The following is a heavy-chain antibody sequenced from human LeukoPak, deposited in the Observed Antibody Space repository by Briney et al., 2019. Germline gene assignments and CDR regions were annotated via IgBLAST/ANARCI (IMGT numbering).Heavy chain of an antibody. CDR3: AREAITIFGVVRTQTTYGPHRFDP. V-gene: IGHV4-39*07. D-gene: IGHD3-3*01. CDR1: GGSISSSSYY. Sequence: SETLSLTCTVSGGSISSSSYYWGWIRQPPGKGLEWIGGIYYSGSTYYNPSLKSRVTISVDTSKNQFSLKLSSVTAADTAVYYCAREAITIFGVVRTQTTYGPHRFDPWGQGTLVTVSS. J-gene: IGHJ5*02. CDR2: IYYSGST.